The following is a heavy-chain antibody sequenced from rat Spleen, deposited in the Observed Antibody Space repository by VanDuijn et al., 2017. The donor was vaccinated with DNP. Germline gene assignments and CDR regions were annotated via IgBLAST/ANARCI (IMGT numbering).Heavy chain of an antibody. V-gene: IGHV5-20*01. CDR3: TRGSSLPGYLDY. D-gene: IGHD1-4*01. CDR2: ISNTGDST. CDR1: GFTFSDYY. J-gene: IGHJ2*01. Sequence: EVQLVETGGGLVQPGRSLKLSCVASGFTFSDYYMAWVRQAPTKGLDWVATISNTGDSTYYRDSVRGRFTISRDNGESSLYLQMNSLWSEDTATYYCTRGSSLPGYLDYWGQGVLVTVSS.